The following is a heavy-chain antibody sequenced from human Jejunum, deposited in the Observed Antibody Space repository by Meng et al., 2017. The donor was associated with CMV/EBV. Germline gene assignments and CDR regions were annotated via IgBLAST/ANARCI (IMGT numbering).Heavy chain of an antibody. D-gene: IGHD2/OR15-2a*01. CDR2: IEYDGTNK. CDR1: GFTFSTYG. CDR3: AKDLRYYFKNPIDY. J-gene: IGHJ4*02. Sequence: GFTFSTYGIHWVRQAPGKGLEWVTFIEYDGTNKYYADSVKGRFTISRDNSRNTVFLQMNSPRAEDTAMYYCAKDLRYYFKNPIDYWGQGTLVTVSS. V-gene: IGHV3-30*02.